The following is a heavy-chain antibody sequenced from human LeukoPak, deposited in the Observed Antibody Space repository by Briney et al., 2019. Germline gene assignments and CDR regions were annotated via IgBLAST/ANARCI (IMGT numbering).Heavy chain of an antibody. CDR2: IRSKTDGGTA. J-gene: IGHJ5*02. V-gene: IGHV3-15*05. Sequence: GGSLRLSCAASGFTFSDAWMNWVRQAPGKGLEWVGHIRSKTDGGTADYAAPVKGRFTISRDDSRNTLFLQMSSLRTEDTAVYYCAPPRNYFDPRGQGTLVTVSS. CDR3: APPRNYFDP. CDR1: GFTFSDAW. D-gene: IGHD4-11*01.